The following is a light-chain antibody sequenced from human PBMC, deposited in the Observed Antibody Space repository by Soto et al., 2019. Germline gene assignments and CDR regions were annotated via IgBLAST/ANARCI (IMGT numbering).Light chain of an antibody. CDR3: SSYTSSSTWV. J-gene: IGLJ3*02. Sequence: QSALTQPASVSGSPGQSITISCTGTSSDVGGHNYVSWYQQHPGKAPKFMIFEVSNRPSGVSNRFSGSKSGNTASLTISGLQAEDEADYYCSSYTSSSTWVFGGGTKVTVL. CDR2: EVS. V-gene: IGLV2-14*01. CDR1: SSDVGGHNY.